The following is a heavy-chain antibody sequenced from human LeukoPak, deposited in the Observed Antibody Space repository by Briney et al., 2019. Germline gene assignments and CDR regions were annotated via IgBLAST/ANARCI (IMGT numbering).Heavy chain of an antibody. V-gene: IGHV1-18*01. Sequence: ASVKVSCKASGYTFTSYDISWGRQAPGQGLEWMGWIRVYNGNTDYSQNFQGRVTLTTDTSTSTAYMELRSLRADDTAVYYCARDKRGAFDIWGQGTMISVSS. D-gene: IGHD3-10*01. CDR3: ARDKRGAFDI. J-gene: IGHJ3*02. CDR1: GYTFTSYD. CDR2: IRVYNGNT.